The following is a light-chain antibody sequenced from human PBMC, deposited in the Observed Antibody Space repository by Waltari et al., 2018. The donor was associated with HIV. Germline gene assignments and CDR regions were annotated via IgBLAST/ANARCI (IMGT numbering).Light chain of an antibody. CDR1: KLGDKY. CDR2: QDS. J-gene: IGLJ2*01. CDR3: QAWDSSTVV. V-gene: IGLV3-1*01. Sequence: SYELTQPPSVSVSPGQTASITCSGDKLGDKYACWYQQKPGQSPVLVIYQDSKRPSGIPERFSCSNSGNTVTLTISGTQAMDEADYYCQAWDSSTVVFGGGTKLTVL.